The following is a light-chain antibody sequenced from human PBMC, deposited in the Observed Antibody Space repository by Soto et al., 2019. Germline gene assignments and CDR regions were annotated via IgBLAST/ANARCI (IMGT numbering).Light chain of an antibody. CDR2: KAS. J-gene: IGKJ1*01. CDR1: QCVSTW. CDR3: QQHNSWT. V-gene: IGKV1-5*03. Sequence: IRMTKYPSTLSASVGDRVTIICRARQCVSTWLAWHQQKPRKAPKLLIYKASSLESGVPSRFTGSGSATEFSLTNSRLQADDFATYCCQQHNSWTFGQGTKVDIK.